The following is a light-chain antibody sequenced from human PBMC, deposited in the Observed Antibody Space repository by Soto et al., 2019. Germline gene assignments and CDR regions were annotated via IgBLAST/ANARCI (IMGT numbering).Light chain of an antibody. J-gene: IGKJ5*01. CDR1: HSVSNY. V-gene: IGKV3-11*01. Sequence: EIVLTQSPATLSLSPGERVTLSCRASHSVSNYLAWYQQKPGQAPRLLFSAASNRATGIPARFSGSGSGTDFTLTISSLEPEDFGVFYCQQRFDWPKITFGQGTRLEIK. CDR3: QQRFDWPKIT. CDR2: AAS.